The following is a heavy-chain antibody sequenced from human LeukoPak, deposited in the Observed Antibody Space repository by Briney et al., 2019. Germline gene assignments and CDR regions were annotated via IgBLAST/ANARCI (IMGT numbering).Heavy chain of an antibody. V-gene: IGHV3-23*01. CDR3: ARDPGYSRSWYYDY. CDR2: ISGSGGST. J-gene: IGHJ4*02. Sequence: QTGGSLRLSCAASGFTFSSYAMSWVRQAPRKGMEWGSAISGSGGSTYYADSVKGRFTISRDNAKNSLYLQMNSLRAEDTAVYYCARDPGYSRSWYYDYWGQGTLVTVSS. CDR1: GFTFSSYA. D-gene: IGHD6-13*01.